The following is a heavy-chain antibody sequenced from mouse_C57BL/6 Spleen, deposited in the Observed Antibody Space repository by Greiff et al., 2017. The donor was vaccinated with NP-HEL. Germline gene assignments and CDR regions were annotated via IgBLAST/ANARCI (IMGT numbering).Heavy chain of an antibody. CDR3: ARYYDTYAMDY. D-gene: IGHD2-4*01. CDR1: GYSITSGYY. V-gene: IGHV3-6*01. J-gene: IGHJ4*01. Sequence: EVQRVESGPGLVKPSQSLSLPCSVTGYSITSGYYWNWIRQFPGNKLEWMGYISYDGSNNYNPSLKNRISITRDTSKNQFFLKLNSVTTEDTATYYCARYYDTYAMDYWGQGTSVTVSS. CDR2: ISYDGSN.